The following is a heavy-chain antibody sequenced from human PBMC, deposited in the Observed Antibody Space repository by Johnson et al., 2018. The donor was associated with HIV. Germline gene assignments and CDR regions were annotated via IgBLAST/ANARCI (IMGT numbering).Heavy chain of an antibody. V-gene: IGHV3-20*04. CDR3: LRCVGVYGYDECDAFDI. CDR1: GFTFDDHG. CDR2: LNWNGGRT. D-gene: IGHD5-18*01. Sequence: VQLVESGGGVVRPGGSLRLSCAASGFTFDDHGMSWVRQGSGEGLEWVSGLNWNGGRTGYADSVKGRFPLSRDNAKKSLYLQMNSMRAEDTALYYCLRCVGVYGYDECDAFDIWGQGTMVTISS. J-gene: IGHJ3*02.